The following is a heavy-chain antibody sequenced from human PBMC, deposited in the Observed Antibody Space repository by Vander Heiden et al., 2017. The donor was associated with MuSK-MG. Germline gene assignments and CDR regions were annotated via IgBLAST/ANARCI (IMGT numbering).Heavy chain of an antibody. CDR2: ISGESTYI. CDR1: GFRFSSHS. V-gene: IGHV3-21*01. D-gene: IGHD6-13*01. J-gene: IGHJ4*02. CDR3: ARGWQQLAY. Sequence: EVQLEESGGGRVTTGGSLRLSGAASGFRFSSHSLHWVRQGPGKGLEWVSSISGESTYIYYADSVKGRFTISRDNAKNSVNLQMNSLRAEDTAAYYCARGWQQLAYWGPGTLVTVSS.